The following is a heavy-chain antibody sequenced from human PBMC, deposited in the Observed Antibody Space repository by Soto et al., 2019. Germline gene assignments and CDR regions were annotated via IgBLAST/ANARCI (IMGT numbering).Heavy chain of an antibody. CDR1: GGSGSSGDYY. CDR2: IYYSGST. D-gene: IGHD5-18*01. J-gene: IGHJ5*02. CDR3: ARIPVDTYMINWFDP. Sequence: SETLSLTCTVAGGSGSSGDYYWSWIRQPPGKGLEWIGYIYYSGSTNYNPSFKSRVSISLDTSKNQFSLRLTSVTAADTAVYYCARIPVDTYMINWFDPWGQGTLVTVSS. V-gene: IGHV4-61*08.